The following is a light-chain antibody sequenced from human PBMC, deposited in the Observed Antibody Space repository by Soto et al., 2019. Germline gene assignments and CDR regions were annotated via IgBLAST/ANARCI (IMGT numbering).Light chain of an antibody. CDR3: LQLKRYPLT. Sequence: IQLTQSPSSLSASVGDRVAITCRAREGLSPYLAWYQEKPGKVPKILIDTASTLQNGVPPRFSGSGSGTDFTLTISSLQPEDFATYYCLQLKRYPLTCGGGTRVEIK. J-gene: IGKJ4*01. CDR1: EGLSPY. V-gene: IGKV1-9*01. CDR2: TAS.